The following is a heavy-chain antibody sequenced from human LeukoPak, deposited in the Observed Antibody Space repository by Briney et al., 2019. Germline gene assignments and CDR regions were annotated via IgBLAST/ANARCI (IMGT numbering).Heavy chain of an antibody. Sequence: PGGSLRLSCAASGFTFRDYSMNWVRQAPGKGLEWVSSISSSSSYIYYADSLKGRFTISRDNAELSLYLQVDSLRAEDTAVYYCARGPDYFDAGGYYPFYFDYWGQGSLVTVSS. J-gene: IGHJ4*02. CDR3: ARGPDYFDAGGYYPFYFDY. CDR2: ISSSSSYI. CDR1: GFTFRDYS. V-gene: IGHV3-21*01. D-gene: IGHD3-3*01.